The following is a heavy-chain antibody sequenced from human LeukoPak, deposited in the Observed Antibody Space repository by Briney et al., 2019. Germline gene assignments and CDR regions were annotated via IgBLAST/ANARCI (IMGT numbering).Heavy chain of an antibody. V-gene: IGHV3-7*01. Sequence: GGSLRLSCAASGFTFSSYWMSWVRQAPGKGLEWVANIKQDGSEKYYVDSVKGRFTISRDNAKNSLYLQMNSLRAEDTAVYYCARRGDCSSTSCHLDYWGQGTLVTVSS. CDR1: GFTFSSYW. J-gene: IGHJ4*02. CDR2: IKQDGSEK. D-gene: IGHD2-2*01. CDR3: ARRGDCSSTSCHLDY.